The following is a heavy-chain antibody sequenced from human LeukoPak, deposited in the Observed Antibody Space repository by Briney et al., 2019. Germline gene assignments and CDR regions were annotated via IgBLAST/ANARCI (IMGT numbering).Heavy chain of an antibody. CDR3: SRGGANDL. D-gene: IGHD4/OR15-4a*01. V-gene: IGHV4-34*01. J-gene: IGHJ5*02. CDR1: GASFNTYY. CDR2: VNHYGSP. Sequence: PSETLSLTCAVYGASFNTYYWTWIRQPPGKGLEWIGEVNHYGSPKYNPSLKSRVTMSLDTSKNQFFLKLSSVTAADTAAYFCSRGGANDLWGQGTLVTVSS.